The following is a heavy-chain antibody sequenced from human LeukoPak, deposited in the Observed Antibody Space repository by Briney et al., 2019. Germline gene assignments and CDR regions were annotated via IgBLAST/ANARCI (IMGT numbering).Heavy chain of an antibody. CDR3: ARAGDSSSWPNPFDY. V-gene: IGHV3-30*04. Sequence: ERSLRLSCAASGFTFSTYAMHWVRQAPGKGLEWVTVISYDGNNEYYADSVKGRFTISRDNSKNTLYLQMNSLRVEDTAVYYCARAGDSSSWPNPFDYWGQGTLVTVSS. CDR2: ISYDGNNE. CDR1: GFTFSTYA. J-gene: IGHJ4*02. D-gene: IGHD6-13*01.